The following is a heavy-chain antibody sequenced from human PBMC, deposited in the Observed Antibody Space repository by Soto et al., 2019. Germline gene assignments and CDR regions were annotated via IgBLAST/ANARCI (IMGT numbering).Heavy chain of an antibody. Sequence: GGSLRLSCAASGFTFSSYDMHWIRQATGKGLEWVSAIGTAGDTYYPGSVKGRFTISRENAKNSLYLQMNSLRARDTAVYYCARGPYGSGSPIAPYYFDYWGQGTLVTGS. V-gene: IGHV3-13*01. J-gene: IGHJ4*02. D-gene: IGHD3-10*01. CDR3: ARGPYGSGSPIAPYYFDY. CDR2: IGTAGDT. CDR1: GFTFSSYD.